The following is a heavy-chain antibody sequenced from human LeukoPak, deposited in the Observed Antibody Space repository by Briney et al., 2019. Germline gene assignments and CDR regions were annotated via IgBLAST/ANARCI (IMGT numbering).Heavy chain of an antibody. D-gene: IGHD3-22*01. CDR1: GFTFSSYG. V-gene: IGHV3-30*18. CDR3: AKMNYYDSSGPTGGWFDP. CDR2: ISYDGSNK. J-gene: IGHJ5*02. Sequence: GGSLRLSCAASGFTFSSYGMHWVRQAPGKGLEWAAVISYDGSNKYYADSVKGRFTISRDNSKNTLYLQMNSLRAEDTAVYYCAKMNYYDSSGPTGGWFDPWGQGTLVTVSS.